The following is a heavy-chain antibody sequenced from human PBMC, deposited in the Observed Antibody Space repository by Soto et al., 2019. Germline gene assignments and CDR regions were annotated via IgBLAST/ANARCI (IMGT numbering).Heavy chain of an antibody. V-gene: IGHV4-59*01. CDR2: VYHSGST. D-gene: IGHD1-7*01. Sequence: SETLSLTCTVSGDSISSYYWSWIRKSPGKGLDWIGYVYHSGSTSNNPSLKSRVTISLAPSKNQISLRLSSVTATDTAVYYWARLTGTTVLDTFEIWGQGTMVTVSS. CDR3: ARLTGTTVLDTFEI. CDR1: GDSISSYY. J-gene: IGHJ3*02.